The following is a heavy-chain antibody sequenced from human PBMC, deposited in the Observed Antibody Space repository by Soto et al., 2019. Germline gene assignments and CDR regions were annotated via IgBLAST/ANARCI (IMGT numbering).Heavy chain of an antibody. CDR2: MYYNGNN. CDR1: GGSFTSTNYF. Sequence: QLQESGPGLVKPSETLSLTCTVSGGSFTSTNYFWGWIRQPPGKGLEWIGYMYYNGNNFYSPSLKSRVTMSVDTSKRQFSLDLSSVTAADTAMYYCARLQIYDSRAAPTPIFHPWGLGAMVTVSS. CDR3: ARLQIYDSRAAPTPIFHP. V-gene: IGHV4-39*01. D-gene: IGHD3-22*01. J-gene: IGHJ1*01.